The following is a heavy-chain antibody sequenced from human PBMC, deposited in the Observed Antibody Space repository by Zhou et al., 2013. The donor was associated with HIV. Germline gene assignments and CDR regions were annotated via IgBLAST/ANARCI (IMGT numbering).Heavy chain of an antibody. V-gene: IGHV1-69*12. CDR2: IVPIFATP. CDR1: GRTFSSYA. CDR3: ARDTSIVVVRAAIRYGFDF. Sequence: QVQLVQSGAEMKKPGSSVKVSCKAFGRTFSSYAINWVRQAPGQGLEWIGGIVPIFATPNYAQKFEGRVTITADESTSTVYMELKRLSSDDTAVYYCARDTSIVVVRAAIRYGFDFWGPRDSGQRLF. J-gene: IGHJ3*01. D-gene: IGHD2-15*01.